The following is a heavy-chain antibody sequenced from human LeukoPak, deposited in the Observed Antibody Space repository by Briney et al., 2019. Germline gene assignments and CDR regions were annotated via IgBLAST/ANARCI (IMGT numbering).Heavy chain of an antibody. CDR2: IYYSGST. CDR3: ARASGSSTSWRPEAFDI. Sequence: PSETLSLTCTVSGGSISSYYWSWIRQPPGKGLEWIGYIYYSGSTDYNPSLKSRVTISVDTSKNQFSLKLSSVTAADTAVYYCARASGSSTSWRPEAFDIRGQGTMVTVSS. D-gene: IGHD2-2*01. CDR1: GGSISSYY. J-gene: IGHJ3*02. V-gene: IGHV4-59*01.